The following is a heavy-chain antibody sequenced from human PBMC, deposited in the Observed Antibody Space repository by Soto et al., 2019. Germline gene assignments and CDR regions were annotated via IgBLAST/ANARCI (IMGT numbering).Heavy chain of an antibody. Sequence: LSLTCTVSGGSISSGIFYWTWIRQPPGKGLEWIGYVYHSGSAYYNPSLKSRVTISVDTSKNQFSLKLTPVTAADTAVYYCARGREGGMVRNYTSQFDNWGQGTLVTVSS. V-gene: IGHV4-30-4*01. CDR3: ARGREGGMVRNYTSQFDN. J-gene: IGHJ4*02. CDR2: VYHSGSA. D-gene: IGHD3-10*01. CDR1: GGSISSGIFY.